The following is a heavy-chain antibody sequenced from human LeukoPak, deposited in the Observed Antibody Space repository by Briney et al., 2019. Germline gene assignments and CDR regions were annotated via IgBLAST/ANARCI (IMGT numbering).Heavy chain of an antibody. CDR2: INPSGGST. Sequence: GASVKVSCKASGYTFTSYYMHWVRQAPGQGLEWMGIINPSGGSTSYAQRFQGRVTMTRDTSTSTVYMELSSLRSEDTAVYYCARGRSDSSGSAEYFQHWGQGTLVTVSS. J-gene: IGHJ1*01. CDR1: GYTFTSYY. D-gene: IGHD3-22*01. V-gene: IGHV1-46*01. CDR3: ARGRSDSSGSAEYFQH.